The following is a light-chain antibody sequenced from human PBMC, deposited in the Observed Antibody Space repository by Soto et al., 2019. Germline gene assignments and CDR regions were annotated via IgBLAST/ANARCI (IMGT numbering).Light chain of an antibody. CDR2: SAS. CDR3: QQLNGYQLA. J-gene: IGKJ4*01. CDR1: QGMSTY. Sequence: DLQLTQSPSFLSASVGDTVTITCRASQGMSTYLAWYQQKPGKVPKLLIRSASTLQSGVPPRFSGGVSGTEFTLTISTLQPDDSGIYYCQQLNGYQLAFGGGTNVEIK. V-gene: IGKV1-9*01.